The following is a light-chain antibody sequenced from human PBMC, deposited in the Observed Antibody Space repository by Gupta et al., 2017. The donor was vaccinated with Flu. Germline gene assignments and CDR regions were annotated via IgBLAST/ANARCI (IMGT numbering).Light chain of an antibody. CDR2: GAS. CDR1: QSVSSSY. CDR3: QQYGSSRT. Sequence: EIVLTQSPGPLSLAPGERATLSCRASQSVSSSYLAWYQPKPGQAPRLLIYGASSRATGIPDRFSGSGSGTDFTLTISRLEPEDFAVYYCQQYGSSRTFGQGTKVEIK. J-gene: IGKJ1*01. V-gene: IGKV3-20*01.